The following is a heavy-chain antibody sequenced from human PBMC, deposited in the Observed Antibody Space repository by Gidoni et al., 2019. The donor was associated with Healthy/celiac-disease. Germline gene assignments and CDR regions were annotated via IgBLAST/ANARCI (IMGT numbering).Heavy chain of an antibody. CDR2: ISGSGGST. V-gene: IGHV3-23*04. D-gene: IGHD3-3*01. J-gene: IGHJ2*01. CDR1: GFPFSSFA. CDR3: AKGASIFGVVTWYFDL. Sequence: EVQLVESGGGLVQPGGSLRLSCAASGFPFSSFAMRWVRPAPGQGLEWVSAISGSGGSTYYADSVKGRFTISRDNSKNTLYLQMNSLRAEDTAVYYCAKGASIFGVVTWYFDLWGRGTLVTVSS.